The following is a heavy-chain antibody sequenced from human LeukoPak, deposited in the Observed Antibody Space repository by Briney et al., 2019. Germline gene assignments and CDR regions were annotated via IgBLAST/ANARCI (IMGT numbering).Heavy chain of an antibody. J-gene: IGHJ4*02. V-gene: IGHV3-66*02. CDR3: ARASIAASGYYFDY. D-gene: IGHD6-6*01. CDR2: IYSGGST. CDR1: GFTVSTNY. Sequence: GGSLRLSCAASGFTVSTNYMTWVRQAPGKGLEWVSVIYSGGSTFYADSEKGRFTISRDNSKNTLYLQMNSLRAEDTAVYYCARASIAASGYYFDYWGQGTLVTVSS.